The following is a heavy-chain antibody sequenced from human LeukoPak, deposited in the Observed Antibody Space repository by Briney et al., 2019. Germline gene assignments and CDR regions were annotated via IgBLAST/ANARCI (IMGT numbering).Heavy chain of an antibody. V-gene: IGHV3-74*01. CDR2: IKSDGST. CDR3: ARAPSEIGGYYPEYFRH. J-gene: IGHJ1*01. CDR1: GFTFSSYW. D-gene: IGHD3-22*01. Sequence: GGSLRLSCAASGFTFSSYWMHWVRQAPGKGLVWVSRIKSDGSTNYADSVKGRFTISRDNTKKTVSLQMTSLRAEDTGVYYCARAPSEIGGYYPEYFRHWGQGTLVTVSS.